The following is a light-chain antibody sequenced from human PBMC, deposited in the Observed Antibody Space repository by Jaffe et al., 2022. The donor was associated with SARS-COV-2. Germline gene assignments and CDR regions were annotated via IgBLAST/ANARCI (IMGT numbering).Light chain of an antibody. CDR1: SSDVGTYNY. J-gene: IGLJ3*02. CDR2: EVS. Sequence: QSALTQPASVSGSPGQSITISCTGSSSDVGTYNYVSWYQHRPGKAPQLMIYEVSNRPSGVSNRFSGSKSGNTASLTISGLQGEDEADYYCSSYSHSSTPVVFGGGSKVTVL. CDR3: SSYSHSSTPVV. V-gene: IGLV2-14*01.